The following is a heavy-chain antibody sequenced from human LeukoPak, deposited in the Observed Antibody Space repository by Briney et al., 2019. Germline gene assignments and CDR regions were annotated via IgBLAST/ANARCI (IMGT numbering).Heavy chain of an antibody. CDR1: GFTFNSYA. D-gene: IGHD4-11*01. Sequence: PGGSLRLSCTASGFTFNSYAMSWVRQAPGKGLEWVSGIDSSGDNTYYADSVKGRFTISRDNSKNTLYLQTNSLRAEDTAVYYCATPVTTKAFFDYWGQGTLVTVSS. V-gene: IGHV3-23*01. J-gene: IGHJ4*02. CDR2: IDSSGDNT. CDR3: ATPVTTKAFFDY.